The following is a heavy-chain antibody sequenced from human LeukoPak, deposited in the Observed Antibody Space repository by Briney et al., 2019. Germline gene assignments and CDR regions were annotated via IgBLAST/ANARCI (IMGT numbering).Heavy chain of an antibody. D-gene: IGHD3-10*01. CDR2: IYYSGST. J-gene: IGHJ4*02. V-gene: IGHV4-61*01. Sequence: SETLSLTCTVSNYSISSGYYWGWIRQPPGKGLEWIGYIYYSGSTNYNPSLKSRVTISVDTSKNQFSLKLSSVTAAGTAVYYCARRYGSGSSGTFDYWGQGTLVTVSS. CDR1: NYSISSGYY. CDR3: ARRYGSGSSGTFDY.